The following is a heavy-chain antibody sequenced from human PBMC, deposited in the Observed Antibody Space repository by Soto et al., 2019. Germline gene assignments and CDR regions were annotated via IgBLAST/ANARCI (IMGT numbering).Heavy chain of an antibody. J-gene: IGHJ4*02. Sequence: SETLSLTCTVSGGSISSSSYYWGWIRQPPGKGLEWIGSIYYSGSTYYNPSLKSRVTISVDTSKNQFSLKLSSVTAADTAVYYCARLIVAGTSPFDYWGQGTLVTVSS. V-gene: IGHV4-39*01. D-gene: IGHD6-19*01. CDR2: IYYSGST. CDR3: ARLIVAGTSPFDY. CDR1: GGSISSSSYY.